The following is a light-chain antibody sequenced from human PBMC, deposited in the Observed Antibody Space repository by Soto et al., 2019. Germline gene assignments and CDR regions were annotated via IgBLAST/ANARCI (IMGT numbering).Light chain of an antibody. V-gene: IGKV1-5*03. J-gene: IGKJ1*01. Sequence: DIQVTQSPSTLSASVGDRVTINCRASQNINDWLAWYQQKSGKAPKVLIYKASSLESGVPSRFSGSGSGTEVTLTISSLQTDDFATYYCQQYGANSPLTFGQGTKVEIK. CDR2: KAS. CDR3: QQYGANSPLT. CDR1: QNINDW.